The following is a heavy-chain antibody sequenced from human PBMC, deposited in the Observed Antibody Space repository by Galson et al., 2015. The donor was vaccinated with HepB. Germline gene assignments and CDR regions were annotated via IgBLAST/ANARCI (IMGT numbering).Heavy chain of an antibody. V-gene: IGHV3-21*01. CDR2: ISATSRNI. CDR3: ARVYDGDDAGEDYGMDV. J-gene: IGHJ6*02. CDR1: GFTFSSHI. D-gene: IGHD4-17*01. Sequence: SLRLSCAGSGFTFSSHIMNWVRQAPGKGLEWVAYISATSRNIYYADSVKGRFSISRDNGKNSLYLQMSSLRAEDTAVYYCARVYDGDDAGEDYGMDVWGPGATVTVSS.